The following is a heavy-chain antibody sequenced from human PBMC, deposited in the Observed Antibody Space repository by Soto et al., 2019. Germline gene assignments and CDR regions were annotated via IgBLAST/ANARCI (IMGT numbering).Heavy chain of an antibody. CDR3: ARGDDYVWGSYPH. D-gene: IGHD3-16*02. V-gene: IGHV4-30-4*01. Sequence: KPSETLSLTCTVSGGSISSGDYYWSWIRQPPGKGLEWIGYIYYSGGTYYNPSLKSRVTISVDTSKNQFSLKLSSVTAADTAVYYCARGDDYVWGSYPHWGQGTLVTVSS. J-gene: IGHJ4*02. CDR1: GGSISSGDYY. CDR2: IYYSGGT.